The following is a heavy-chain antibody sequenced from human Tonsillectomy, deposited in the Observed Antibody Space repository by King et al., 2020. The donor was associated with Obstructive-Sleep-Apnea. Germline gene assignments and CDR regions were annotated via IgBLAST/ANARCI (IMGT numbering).Heavy chain of an antibody. CDR2: IYYSGST. V-gene: IGHV4-59*01. Sequence: VQLQESGPGLVKPSETLSLMCTVSGVSISSYYWSWIRQPPGKGLEWIGYIYYSGSTNYNPSLKSRGTISVETSKNQFSLKLSSVTAADTAVYYCARTGGRTDYWGQGILVTVSS. CDR1: GVSISSYY. J-gene: IGHJ4*02. D-gene: IGHD2-15*01. CDR3: ARTGGRTDY.